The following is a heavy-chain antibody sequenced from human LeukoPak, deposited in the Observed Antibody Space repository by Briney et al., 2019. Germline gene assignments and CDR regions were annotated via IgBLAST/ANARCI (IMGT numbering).Heavy chain of an antibody. CDR2: IYYRGST. CDR3: ARESYNWNDGGAFDY. D-gene: IGHD1-20*01. CDR1: GGSISSYY. V-gene: IGHV4-59*12. Sequence: PSETLSLTCTVSGGSISSYYWSWIRQPPGKGLEWIGYIYYRGSTNYNPSLKSRVTISVDTSKNQFSLKLSSVTAADTAVYYCARESYNWNDGGAFDYWGQGTLVTVSS. J-gene: IGHJ4*02.